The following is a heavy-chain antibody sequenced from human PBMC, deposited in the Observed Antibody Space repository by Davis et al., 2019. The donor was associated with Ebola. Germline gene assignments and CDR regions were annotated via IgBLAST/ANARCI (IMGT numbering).Heavy chain of an antibody. CDR1: GYTFTSYA. V-gene: IGHV1-3*01. CDR2: INAGNGNT. J-gene: IGHJ6*02. CDR3: ARDSKYSRPRYYYGMDV. D-gene: IGHD6-6*01. Sequence: AASVKVSCKASGYTFTSYAMHWVRQAPGQRLEWMGWINAGNGNTNYAQKLQGRVTITADKSTSTAYMELSSLRSEDTAVYYCARDSKYSRPRYYYGMDVWGQGTTVTVSS.